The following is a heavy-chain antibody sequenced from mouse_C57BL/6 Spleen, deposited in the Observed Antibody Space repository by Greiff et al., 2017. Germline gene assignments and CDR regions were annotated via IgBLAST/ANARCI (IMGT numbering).Heavy chain of an antibody. V-gene: IGHV2-2*01. CDR3: ARMYYGSSYDLAMDY. CDR1: GFSLTSYG. CDR2: LWSGGST. J-gene: IGHJ4*01. Sequence: QVQLQQSGPGLVQPSQSLSITCTVSGFSLTSYGVHWVRQSPGKGLEWLGVLWSGGSTDYHAAFISRLSISKDNSKSQVFFKMNSLQTDDTAIYYCARMYYGSSYDLAMDYWGQGTSVTVSS. D-gene: IGHD1-1*01.